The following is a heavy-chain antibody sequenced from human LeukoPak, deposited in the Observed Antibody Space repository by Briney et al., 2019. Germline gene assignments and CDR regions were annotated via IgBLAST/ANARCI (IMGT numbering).Heavy chain of an antibody. CDR3: ARGQDYGGNSDYWYFDL. V-gene: IGHV4-4*07. CDR2: IYTSGST. Sequence: SETLSLTCTVSGGSISSYYWSWIRQPAGKGLEWIGRIYTSGSTNYNPSLKSRVTMSVDTSKNQFSLKLSSVTAADTAVYYCARGQDYGGNSDYWYFDLWGRGTLVTVSS. J-gene: IGHJ2*01. D-gene: IGHD4-23*01. CDR1: GGSISSYY.